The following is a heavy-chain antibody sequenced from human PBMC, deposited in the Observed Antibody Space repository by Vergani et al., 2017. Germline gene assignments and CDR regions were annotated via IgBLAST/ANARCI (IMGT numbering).Heavy chain of an antibody. Sequence: HVQMVESGGGVVQPGRSLSLYCAVSGFRFSDYGMHWVRQAPGRRLEWVALISYDGDTTYYEDSVKGRFTISRDNSKNTLFLQMHSLRVEDTALYYCAKFPLNITTPDRGDFWGQGSLVTVSS. CDR3: AKFPLNITTPDRGDF. V-gene: IGHV3-30*18. CDR1: GFRFSDYG. D-gene: IGHD1-1*01. CDR2: ISYDGDTT. J-gene: IGHJ4*02.